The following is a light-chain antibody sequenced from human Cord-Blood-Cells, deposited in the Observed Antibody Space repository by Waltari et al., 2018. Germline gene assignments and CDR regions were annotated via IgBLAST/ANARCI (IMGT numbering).Light chain of an antibody. CDR2: EGS. CDR3: CSYAGSSTL. J-gene: IGLJ3*02. CDR1: SSDVGSYNL. V-gene: IGLV2-23*01. Sequence: QSALTQPASVSGSPGQSITISCTGTSSDVGSYNLVSWYQQHPGKAPKLMIYEGSKRPSGVSNRFSGSKSGNTASLTISGLQAEDGADYYCCSYAGSSTLFGGGTKLTVL.